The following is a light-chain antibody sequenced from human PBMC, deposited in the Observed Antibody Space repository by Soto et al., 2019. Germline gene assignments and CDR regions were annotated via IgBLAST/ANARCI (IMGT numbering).Light chain of an antibody. Sequence: QSVLTQPASVSGSPGQSITISCTGTSSDVGGYNYVSWYQQHPGKAPKLMIYDVSNRPSGVSNRFSGSKSGNKASLTISGLQAEDEADYYCSSYTRSTTYASGTGTKFTVL. CDR1: SSDVGGYNY. J-gene: IGLJ1*01. CDR2: DVS. CDR3: SSYTRSTTYA. V-gene: IGLV2-14*01.